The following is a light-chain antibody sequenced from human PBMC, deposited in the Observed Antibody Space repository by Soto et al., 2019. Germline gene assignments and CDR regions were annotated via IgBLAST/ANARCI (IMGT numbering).Light chain of an antibody. CDR1: QSVSSSY. Sequence: EIVSTQSPGTLSLSPGERATLSCRASQSVSSSYLAWYQQKPGQAPRLLIYDASSRATGIPDRFSGSGSGTDFTLTISRLEPEDFAVYYCQKYGSSPPITFGQGTRLEIK. CDR2: DAS. CDR3: QKYGSSPPIT. V-gene: IGKV3-20*01. J-gene: IGKJ5*01.